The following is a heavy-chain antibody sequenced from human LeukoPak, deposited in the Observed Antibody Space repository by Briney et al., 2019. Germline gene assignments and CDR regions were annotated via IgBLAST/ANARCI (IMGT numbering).Heavy chain of an antibody. CDR2: VYYSGST. CDR3: ARGGDGYRTRFDS. J-gene: IGHJ4*02. D-gene: IGHD5-24*01. V-gene: IGHV4-59*08. CDR1: GGSISNYY. Sequence: SETLSLTCTVSGGSISNYYWTWIRQPPGKGLEWIRCVYYSGSTNYSPSLESRVTISVDTSKNQFSLKLNSVTAADTAVYYCARGGDGYRTRFDSWGQGTLVTVSS.